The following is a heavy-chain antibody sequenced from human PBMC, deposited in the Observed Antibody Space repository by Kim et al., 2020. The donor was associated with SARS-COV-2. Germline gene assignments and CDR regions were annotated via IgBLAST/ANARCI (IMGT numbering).Heavy chain of an antibody. J-gene: IGHJ3*02. CDR1: RFSLSDHY. V-gene: IGHV3-72*01. Sequence: GSLRLSCVTSRFSLSDHYIDWVRQGPGKGLEWVGRSGNKASSHTTEYAAPVKDRFTISRDDSKNSLYLQMNSLKTEDTAVYYCCRGYSGGPIYAFDIWGQGTGVTVSS. CDR2: SGNKASSHTT. CDR3: CRGYSGGPIYAFDI. D-gene: IGHD6-19*01.